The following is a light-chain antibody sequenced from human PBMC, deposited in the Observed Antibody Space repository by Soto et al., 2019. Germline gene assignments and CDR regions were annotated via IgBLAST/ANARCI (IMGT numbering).Light chain of an antibody. J-gene: IGKJ2*01. CDR3: QQRSNWPRT. V-gene: IGKV3-11*01. CDR2: DAS. Sequence: EIVLTQSPATLSLSPGERATLSCRASQSVSSYLAWYQQKPGQAPRLLIYDASNRATGIPARFSGSGSGTDVTLTISSLEPEDFAVYYCQQRSNWPRTFGQGTKLEI. CDR1: QSVSSY.